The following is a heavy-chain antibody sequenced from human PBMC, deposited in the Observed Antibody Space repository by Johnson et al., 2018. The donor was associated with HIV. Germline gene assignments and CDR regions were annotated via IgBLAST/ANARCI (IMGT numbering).Heavy chain of an antibody. V-gene: IGHV3-30*19. Sequence: QVQLVESGGGVVQPGGSLRLSCAASGFTFSSYGMHRVRQAPGKGLEWVAVISYDGSNKYYADSVKGRFTISRDNSKNTLDLQMNSLRAEDTAVYYCATWAPDAFDIWGQGTMVTVSS. CDR2: ISYDGSNK. J-gene: IGHJ3*02. D-gene: IGHD7-27*01. CDR3: ATWAPDAFDI. CDR1: GFTFSSYG.